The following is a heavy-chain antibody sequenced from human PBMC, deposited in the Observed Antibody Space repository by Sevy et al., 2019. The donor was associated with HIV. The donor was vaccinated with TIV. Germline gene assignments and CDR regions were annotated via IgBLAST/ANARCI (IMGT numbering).Heavy chain of an antibody. CDR2: IYPGDSDP. CDR1: GYTFTRHW. J-gene: IGHJ4*02. CDR3: ARPADYDDSSGSLD. D-gene: IGHD3-22*01. V-gene: IGHV5-51*01. Sequence: GESLKISCKGSGYTFTRHWIGSVRQMPAKGLEWMGLIYPGDSDPRYSPRYSPSFQGQVTISSDKSSTTAYLQWSSLKASDTAIYYCARPADYDDSSGSLDWGQGTLVTVSS.